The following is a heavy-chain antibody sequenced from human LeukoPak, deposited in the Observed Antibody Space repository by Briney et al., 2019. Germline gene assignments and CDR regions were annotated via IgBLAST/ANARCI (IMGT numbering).Heavy chain of an antibody. V-gene: IGHV4-59*08. CDR3: ARHSSDYGGNFGY. CDR2: IYYSGST. D-gene: IGHD4-23*01. Sequence: QVQLQESGPGLVKPSETLSLTCTVSGGSIISYYWSWIRQPPVKGLEWIGYIYYSGSTKYNPSLKSRVSISVDTSKNQFSLKLSSVTAADTAVYYCARHSSDYGGNFGYWGQGTLVTVSS. J-gene: IGHJ4*02. CDR1: GGSIISYY.